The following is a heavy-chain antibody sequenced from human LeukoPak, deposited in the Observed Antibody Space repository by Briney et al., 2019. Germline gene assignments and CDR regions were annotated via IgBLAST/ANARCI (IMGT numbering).Heavy chain of an antibody. CDR3: ARDSRIVGATTLDY. Sequence: ASVKVSCKASGYTFTSYGISWVRQAPGQGLEWMGWISAYNGNTNYAQKLQGRVTMTTDTSTSTAYMELRSLRSDDTAVYYCARDSRIVGATTLDYWGQGTLVTVSS. J-gene: IGHJ4*02. V-gene: IGHV1-18*01. D-gene: IGHD1-26*01. CDR2: ISAYNGNT. CDR1: GYTFTSYG.